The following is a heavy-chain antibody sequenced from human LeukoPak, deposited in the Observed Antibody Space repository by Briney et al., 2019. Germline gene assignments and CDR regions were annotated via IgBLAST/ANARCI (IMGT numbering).Heavy chain of an antibody. Sequence: GASVKVSCKASGYTFTNFGISWVRQAPGQGLEWMGWISAYSSNTNYAQKLQGRVTMTTDTSTSTAYMELRSLRSDDTAVYYCARDGSGSYYFDYWGQGTLVTVSS. CDR1: GYTFTNFG. V-gene: IGHV1-18*01. CDR3: ARDGSGSYYFDY. J-gene: IGHJ4*02. D-gene: IGHD3-10*01. CDR2: ISAYSSNT.